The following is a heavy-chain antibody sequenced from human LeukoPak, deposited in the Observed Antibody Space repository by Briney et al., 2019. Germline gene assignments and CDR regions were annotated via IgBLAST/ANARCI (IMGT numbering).Heavy chain of an antibody. D-gene: IGHD3-16*01. CDR3: ARDRWGSAPFDY. CDR2: ISGSSGST. CDR1: GFTFNNYA. V-gene: IGHV3-23*01. J-gene: IGHJ4*02. Sequence: GGSLRLSCAASGFTFNNYAMSWVRQAPGKGLEWVSVISGSSGSTYYADSVKGRFTISRDNSKNTLYLQMNSLRAEDTAVYYCARDRWGSAPFDYWGQGTLVTVSS.